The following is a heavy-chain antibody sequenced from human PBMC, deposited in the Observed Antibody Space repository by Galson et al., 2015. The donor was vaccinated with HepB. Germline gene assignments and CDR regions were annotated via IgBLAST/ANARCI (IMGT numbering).Heavy chain of an antibody. V-gene: IGHV1-8*02. J-gene: IGHJ6*03. CDR2: MNPNSGNT. D-gene: IGHD3-10*01. CDR3: ARCVVQGVMFYYYYMDV. Sequence: SVKVSCKASGYTFTSYAMHWVRQAPGQRLEWVGWMNPNSGNTGYAQKFQGRVTMTRNTSISTAYMELSSLRSEDTAVYYCARCVVQGVMFYYYYMDVWGKGTTVTVSS. CDR1: GYTFTSYA.